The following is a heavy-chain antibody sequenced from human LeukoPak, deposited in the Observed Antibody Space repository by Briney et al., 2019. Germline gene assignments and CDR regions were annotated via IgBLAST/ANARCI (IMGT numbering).Heavy chain of an antibody. Sequence: SVKVSCKASGGTFSSYAISWVRQAPGQGLEWMGRIIPIFGIANYAQKFQGRVTITADKSTSTAYMELSSLRSGDTAVYYCARDPSIAVALNWFDPWGQGTLATVSS. D-gene: IGHD6-19*01. CDR3: ARDPSIAVALNWFDP. V-gene: IGHV1-69*04. CDR2: IIPIFGIA. J-gene: IGHJ5*02. CDR1: GGTFSSYA.